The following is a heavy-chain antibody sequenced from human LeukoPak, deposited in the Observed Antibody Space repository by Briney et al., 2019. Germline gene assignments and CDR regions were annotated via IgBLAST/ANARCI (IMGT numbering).Heavy chain of an antibody. CDR2: ISSGSSYI. Sequence: GGSLRLSCAASGFTFSSYGMNWVRQAPGKGLEWVSSISSGSSYIYYADSLKGRFTISRDNAKNSLYLRMSSLRAEDTAVYYCAKEPLEHGGYDLWGQGTLVTVSS. CDR1: GFTFSSYG. D-gene: IGHD5-12*01. CDR3: AKEPLEHGGYDL. J-gene: IGHJ4*02. V-gene: IGHV3-21*01.